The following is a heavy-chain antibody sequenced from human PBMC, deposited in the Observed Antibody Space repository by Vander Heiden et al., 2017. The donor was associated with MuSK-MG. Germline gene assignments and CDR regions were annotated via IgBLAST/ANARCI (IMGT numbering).Heavy chain of an antibody. V-gene: IGHV3-23*01. CDR3: AKGDHYSSGYFPPSFDY. J-gene: IGHJ4*02. D-gene: IGHD3-22*01. CDR1: GFTFSIDA. CDR2: ISGSGTNT. Sequence: EVQLLESGGGLVQPGGSLRLSCAASGFTFSIDAMSWVRQAPGKGLEWVSLISGSGTNTYYADSVKGRFNISRDNSKNTLYLQMNSLRVEDTAIYYRAKGDHYSSGYFPPSFDYWGQGTLVTVSS.